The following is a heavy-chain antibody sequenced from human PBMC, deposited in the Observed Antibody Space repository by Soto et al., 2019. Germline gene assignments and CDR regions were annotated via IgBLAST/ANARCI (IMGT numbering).Heavy chain of an antibody. V-gene: IGHV1-18*04. CDR2: ISPYNGKL. CDR3: ARDPGLGSSYPPLDY. CDR1: GYTFTSYG. D-gene: IGHD3-10*01. J-gene: IGHJ4*01. Sequence: ASVNVSCKASGYTFTSYGLSWVRQAPGQGLEWMGWISPYNGKLEQSPKFQGRVTLTTDTFMNTAYMDLSSLTSEDSAIYYCARDPGLGSSYPPLDYWGQGSLVTVSS.